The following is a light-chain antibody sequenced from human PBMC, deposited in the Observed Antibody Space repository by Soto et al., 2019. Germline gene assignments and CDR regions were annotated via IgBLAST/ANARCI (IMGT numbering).Light chain of an antibody. Sequence: QSVLTQPPSASATPGQRVALSCSGSSSNIGSNTVNWFQQLPGTAPKLLMYANNQRPSGVPDRFSGSKSGTSASLAISGLLSEDEADYYCAAWDDSLYGYVFGTGTKLTVL. J-gene: IGLJ1*01. CDR1: SSNIGSNT. CDR3: AAWDDSLYGYV. CDR2: ANN. V-gene: IGLV1-44*01.